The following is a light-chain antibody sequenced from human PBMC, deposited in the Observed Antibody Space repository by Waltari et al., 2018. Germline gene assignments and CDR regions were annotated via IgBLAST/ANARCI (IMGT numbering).Light chain of an antibody. CDR3: TSYAGSDKLL. V-gene: IGLV2-8*01. CDR1: SSDVGPYNF. J-gene: IGLJ3*02. CDR2: EVT. Sequence: QSALTQPPSASGSPGQSVTISCTGSSSDVGPYNFFSRYQQHPGKAPKLMIYEVTTRPSGVPDRFSGSKSGNTASLSVSGLQAEDEADYYCTSYAGSDKLLFGGGTKLTVL.